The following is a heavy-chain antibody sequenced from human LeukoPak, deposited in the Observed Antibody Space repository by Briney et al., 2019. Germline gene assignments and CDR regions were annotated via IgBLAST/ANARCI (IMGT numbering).Heavy chain of an antibody. CDR1: GFTIISYP. V-gene: IGHV3-23*01. J-gene: IGHJ4*02. Sequence: GGPLRLPCKASGFTIISYPMSWVRQAPGKGLEWVSAVSGTADNTYYAESVRGRFTISRDNSKNTLYLQMNSLRAEDAAVYFCAKATYYYDSYGYNGVFDYWGQGTLVTLSS. D-gene: IGHD3-22*01. CDR3: AKATYYYDSYGYNGVFDY. CDR2: VSGTADNT.